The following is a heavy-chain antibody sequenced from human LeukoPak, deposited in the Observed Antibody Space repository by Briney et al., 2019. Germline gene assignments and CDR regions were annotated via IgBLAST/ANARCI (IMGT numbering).Heavy chain of an antibody. CDR3: ARRGDGGPYYAHYY. J-gene: IGHJ4*02. CDR2: TRNKANSYTT. CDR1: GFTFSDHN. D-gene: IGHD2-15*01. Sequence: SGGSLRLSCAASGFTFSDHNMDWVRQAPGKGLEWVGRTRNKANSYTTEYAASVKYRFTVSRDDSRNSLLRHMTSLKTEDTAVYYCARRGDGGPYYAHYYWGQGTLVTVSS. V-gene: IGHV3-72*01.